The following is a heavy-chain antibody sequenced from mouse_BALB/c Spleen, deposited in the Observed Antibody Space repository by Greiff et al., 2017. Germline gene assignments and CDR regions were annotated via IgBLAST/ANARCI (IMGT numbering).Heavy chain of an antibody. V-gene: IGHV2-9*02. CDR2: IWAGGST. D-gene: IGHD1-1*01. Sequence: VMLVESGPGLVAPSQSLSITCTVSGFSLTSYGVHWVRQPPGKGLEWLGVIWAGGSTNYNSALMSRLSISKDNSKSQVFLKMNSLQTDDTAMYYCARDRSDYYGSSYSAYWGQGTLVTVSA. J-gene: IGHJ3*01. CDR3: ARDRSDYYGSSYSAY. CDR1: GFSLTSYG.